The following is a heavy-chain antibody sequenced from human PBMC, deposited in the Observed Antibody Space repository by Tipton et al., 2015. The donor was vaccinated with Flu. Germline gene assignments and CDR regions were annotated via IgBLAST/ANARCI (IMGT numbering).Heavy chain of an antibody. J-gene: IGHJ4*02. D-gene: IGHD3-22*01. V-gene: IGHV4-4*07. CDR2: IYTTGST. Sequence: TLSLTCTVSGDSITYYYWTWIRQPAGKGLEWIGRIYTTGSTNYNPSLQSRVTMSLDTSKNQFSLKLSSVAAADTAVYYCERDRYDSSGFVDYWGQGTLVTVSS. CDR1: GDSITYYY. CDR3: ERDRYDSSGFVDY.